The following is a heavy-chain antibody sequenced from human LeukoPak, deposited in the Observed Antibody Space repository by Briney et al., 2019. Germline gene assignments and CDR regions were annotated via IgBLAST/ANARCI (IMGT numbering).Heavy chain of an antibody. J-gene: IGHJ4*02. Sequence: GASVKVSCKASGYTFTSYGISWVRQAPGQGLEWMGWISAYNGNTNYAQKLQGRVTMTTDTSTSTAYMELRSLRSDDTAVYYCARDDPPTPYGSGSVVFDYWGQGTLVTVSS. CDR2: ISAYNGNT. D-gene: IGHD3-10*01. V-gene: IGHV1-18*04. CDR3: ARDDPPTPYGSGSVVFDY. CDR1: GYTFTSYG.